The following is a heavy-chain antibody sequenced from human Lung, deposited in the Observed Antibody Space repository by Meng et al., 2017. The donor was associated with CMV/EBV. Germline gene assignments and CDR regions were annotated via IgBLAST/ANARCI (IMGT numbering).Heavy chain of an antibody. CDR2: IYYSGST. Sequence: SXTLSLXCTVSGGSIRSYYWSWIRQPPGKGLEWIGYIYYSGSTNYNPSLKSRVTISVDTSKNQFSLKLSSVTAADTAVYYCARDPAASIFGVVTDEGYFDYWXQG. CDR3: ARDPAASIFGVVTDEGYFDY. J-gene: IGHJ4*02. D-gene: IGHD3-3*01. V-gene: IGHV4-59*01. CDR1: GGSIRSYY.